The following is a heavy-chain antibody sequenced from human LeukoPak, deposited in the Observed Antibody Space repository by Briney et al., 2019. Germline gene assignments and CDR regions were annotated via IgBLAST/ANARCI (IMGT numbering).Heavy chain of an antibody. CDR1: GYTFTNYD. J-gene: IGHJ4*02. Sequence: GASVKVSCKASGYTFTNYDINWVRQATGQGLEWMGWVNPNSGYTGYAQKFQGRITITTDTSISTAYMELSSLRSEDTAVYYCARVGFWSAYQPRGSRKYYFDYWSQGTLVTASS. V-gene: IGHV1-8*03. CDR3: ARVGFWSAYQPRGSRKYYFDY. CDR2: VNPNSGYT. D-gene: IGHD3-3*01.